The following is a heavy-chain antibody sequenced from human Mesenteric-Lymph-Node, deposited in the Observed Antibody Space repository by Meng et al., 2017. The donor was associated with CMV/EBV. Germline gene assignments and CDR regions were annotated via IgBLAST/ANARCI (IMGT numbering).Heavy chain of an antibody. Sequence: GSLRLSCTVSGGSISSSSYSWGWIRQPPGKGLEWIGSIYYSGSTYYNPSLKSRVTISVDTSNNQFSLKLSSVTAADTAVYFCAREMYTYGYRHFDYWGQGTLVTVSS. CDR3: AREMYTYGYRHFDY. V-gene: IGHV4-39*07. J-gene: IGHJ4*02. D-gene: IGHD5-18*01. CDR2: IYYSGST. CDR1: GGSISSSSYS.